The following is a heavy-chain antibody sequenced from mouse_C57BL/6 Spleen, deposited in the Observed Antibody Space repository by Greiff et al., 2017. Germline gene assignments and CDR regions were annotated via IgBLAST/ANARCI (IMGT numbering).Heavy chain of an antibody. V-gene: IGHV1-26*01. J-gene: IGHJ2*01. Sequence: EVQLQQSGPELVKPRASVKISCKASGYTFTDYYMNWVKQSHGKSLEWIGDINPNNGGTSYNQKFKGKATLTVDKSSSTAYMELRSLTSEDSAVYYCARHGYYGYWGQGTTLTVSS. CDR2: INPNNGGT. CDR1: GYTFTDYY. D-gene: IGHD2-3*01. CDR3: ARHGYYGY.